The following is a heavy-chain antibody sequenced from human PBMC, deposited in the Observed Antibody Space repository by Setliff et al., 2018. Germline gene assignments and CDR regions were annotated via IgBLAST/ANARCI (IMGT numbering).Heavy chain of an antibody. J-gene: IGHJ2*01. D-gene: IGHD5-12*01. CDR2: IKEAGGEK. CDR1: GFTFSSHW. CDR3: ARSLGIRDYSYFDL. V-gene: IGHV3-7*01. Sequence: GGSLRLSCGASGFTFSSHWMTWVRQAPGKGLEWVANIKEAGGEKYYVDPVKGRFTISRDNAKNSLFLQIDSLRAEDTAVYYCARSLGIRDYSYFDLWGRGTLVTVSS.